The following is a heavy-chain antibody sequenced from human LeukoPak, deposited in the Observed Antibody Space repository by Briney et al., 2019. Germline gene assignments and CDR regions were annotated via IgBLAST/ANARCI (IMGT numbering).Heavy chain of an antibody. Sequence: PSETLSLTCAVYGGSFSGYYWSWIRQPPGKGLEWIGEINHSGSTNYNPSLKSRVTISVDTSKNQFSLKLSSVTAADTAVYYCARGSISSSFFDYWGQGTLVTVFS. D-gene: IGHD6-6*01. J-gene: IGHJ4*02. CDR2: INHSGST. CDR1: GGSFSGYY. V-gene: IGHV4-34*01. CDR3: ARGSISSSFFDY.